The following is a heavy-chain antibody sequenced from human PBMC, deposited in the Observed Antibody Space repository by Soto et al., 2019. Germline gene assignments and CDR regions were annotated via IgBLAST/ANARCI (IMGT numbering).Heavy chain of an antibody. Sequence: RASVKVSCKASGYTFTGYYMHWVRQAPGQGLEWMGWINPNSGGTNYAQKFQGRVTMTRDTSISTAYMELSRLRSDDTAVYYCFSGIAAAGPSWGVSNRFDPWGQGTQVTVSS. D-gene: IGHD6-13*01. CDR2: INPNSGGT. CDR1: GYTFTGYY. J-gene: IGHJ5*02. V-gene: IGHV1-2*02. CDR3: FSGIAAAGPSWGVSNRFDP.